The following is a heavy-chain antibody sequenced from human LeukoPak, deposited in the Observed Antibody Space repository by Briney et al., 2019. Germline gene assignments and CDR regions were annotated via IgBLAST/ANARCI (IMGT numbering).Heavy chain of an antibody. CDR2: INSDGINT. CDR1: GFTFSNYW. CDR3: ARDLGQYYDTSDNWFDP. V-gene: IGHV3-74*01. D-gene: IGHD3-22*01. J-gene: IGHJ5*02. Sequence: PGGSLRLSCAASGFTFSNYWMHWVRHAPGKGLVWVSRINSDGINTSYADSVKGRLTISRDNAKNTLNLQMNSLRAEDTAVYYCARDLGQYYDTSDNWFDPWGQGTLVTVSS.